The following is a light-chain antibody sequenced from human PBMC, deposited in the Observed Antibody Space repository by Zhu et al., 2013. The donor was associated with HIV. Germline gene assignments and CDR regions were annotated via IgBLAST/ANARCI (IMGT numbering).Light chain of an antibody. J-gene: IGKJ1*01. CDR1: RLVDSY. CDR3: QQANNFPRT. CDR2: TTS. V-gene: IGKV1-12*01. Sequence: DIQMTQSPSSLSASVGDRVSITCRASRLVDSYVNWYQQKPGRAPNLLIYTTSSLFPGVPSRFSASGSGTDFTLSISDLQPEDFATYYCQQANNFPRTFGQGTKVEIK.